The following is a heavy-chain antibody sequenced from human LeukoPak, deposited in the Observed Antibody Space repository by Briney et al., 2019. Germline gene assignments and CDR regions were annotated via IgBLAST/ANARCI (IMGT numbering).Heavy chain of an antibody. CDR2: VSGSGGNT. D-gene: IGHD2-2*03. J-gene: IGHJ5*02. CDR3: AKVGYPRGKKEA. V-gene: IGHV3-23*01. CDR1: GFTFSSYA. Sequence: GGSLRLSCSASGFTFSSYAMSWVRQAPEKGLEWVSTVSGSGGNTYYVDRVKDRFTISRDNSKNTVYLEMDSLTVDDTAVYYCAKVGYPRGKKEAWGQGILVIVSS.